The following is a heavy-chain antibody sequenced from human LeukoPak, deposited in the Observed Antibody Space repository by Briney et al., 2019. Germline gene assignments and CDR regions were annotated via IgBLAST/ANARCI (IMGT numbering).Heavy chain of an antibody. D-gene: IGHD4-17*01. CDR3: ARGPDGDPLRGGMDV. Sequence: GGSLRLSCAASGFTFSSYWMSWVRQAPGKGLEWVANIKQDGSEKYYVDSVKGRFTISRDNAKNSLYLQMNSLRAEDTAVYYCARGPDGDPLRGGMDVWGQGTLVTVSS. CDR1: GFTFSSYW. V-gene: IGHV3-7*01. J-gene: IGHJ4*02. CDR2: IKQDGSEK.